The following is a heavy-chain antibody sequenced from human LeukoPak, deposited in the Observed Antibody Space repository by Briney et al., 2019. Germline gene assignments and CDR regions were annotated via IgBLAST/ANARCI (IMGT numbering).Heavy chain of an antibody. CDR1: EFTFSTYW. D-gene: IGHD6-6*01. CDR2: IKQDGSEK. Sequence: GGSLRLSCAASEFTFSTYWMSWVRQAPGKGLEWVANIKQDGSEKYYVDSVRSRFTISRDNAKNSLYLQMNSLRAEDTAVYYCARDGVYSTSSADLWGQGTLVTVSS. V-gene: IGHV3-7*01. CDR3: ARDGVYSTSSADL. J-gene: IGHJ5*02.